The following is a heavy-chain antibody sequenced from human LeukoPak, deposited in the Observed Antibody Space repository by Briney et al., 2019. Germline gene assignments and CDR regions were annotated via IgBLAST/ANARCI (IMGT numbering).Heavy chain of an antibody. CDR1: GDSVSSNSAA. Sequence: SQTLSLTCAISGDSVSSNSAAWNWIRQSPSRGLEWLGRTYYRSKWYNDYAVSVKSRITINPDTSKNQFSLQLNSVTPEDTAVYYCARVSSSGWYPSSYHFDYWGQGTLVTVSS. CDR2: TYYRSKWYN. CDR3: ARVSSSGWYPSSYHFDY. V-gene: IGHV6-1*01. J-gene: IGHJ4*02. D-gene: IGHD6-19*01.